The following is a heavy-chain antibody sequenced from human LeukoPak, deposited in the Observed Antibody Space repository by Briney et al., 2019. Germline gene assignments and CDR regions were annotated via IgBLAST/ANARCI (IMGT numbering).Heavy chain of an antibody. CDR2: ISYDGTNK. CDR1: GFTFSIYA. D-gene: IGHD2-21*01. V-gene: IGHV3-30*04. Sequence: GGSLRLSCAASGFTFSIYAMHWVRQAPGKGLEWVAVISYDGTNKYYADSVKGRFTISRDNSQNTMYLQMNNLRADDTAVYYCARDVVPYYYYYMDVWGKGTTVTVSS. CDR3: ARDVVPYYYYYMDV. J-gene: IGHJ6*03.